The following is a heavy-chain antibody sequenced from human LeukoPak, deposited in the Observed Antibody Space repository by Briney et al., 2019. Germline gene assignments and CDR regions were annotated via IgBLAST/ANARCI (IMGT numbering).Heavy chain of an antibody. CDR3: ARDTMAAAPRFDN. J-gene: IGHJ4*02. D-gene: IGHD3-10*01. CDR2: ITHSGST. Sequence: SETLSLTCAVHDGSFTSIYWSWIRQPPGRGLEWIGEITHSGSTNYNPSLKSRVTISLDTSKNQFSLKLNSVTAADAAVYYCARDTMAAAPRFDNWGQGTLVAVSS. CDR1: DGSFTSIY. V-gene: IGHV4-34*01.